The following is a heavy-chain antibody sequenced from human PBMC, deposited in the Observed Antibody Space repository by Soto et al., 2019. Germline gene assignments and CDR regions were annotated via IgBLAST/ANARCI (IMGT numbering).Heavy chain of an antibody. V-gene: IGHV3-9*01. D-gene: IGHD5-18*01. CDR1: GFTFDDYA. Sequence: EVQLVESGGGLVQPGRSLRLSCAASGFTFDDYAMHWVRQAPGKGLEWVSGISWNSGSIGYADSVKGRFTISRDNAKNSLYLQMNSLRAEDTALYYCAKGVLYSYGSDFDYWGQGTLVTVSS. CDR3: AKGVLYSYGSDFDY. J-gene: IGHJ4*02. CDR2: ISWNSGSI.